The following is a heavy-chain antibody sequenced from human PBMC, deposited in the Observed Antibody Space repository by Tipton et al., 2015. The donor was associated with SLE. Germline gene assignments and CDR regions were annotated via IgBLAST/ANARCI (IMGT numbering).Heavy chain of an antibody. D-gene: IGHD3-9*01. Sequence: TLSLTCTVSGGAISSYYWSWIRQPAGKGLEWFGRIYNSGSTNYNPSLKIRVTMSVATSKNQFSLKLSSVTAADTAVYYCARDSIYYDILTGYYDNDYYYGMDVWGQGTTVTVSS. CDR1: GGAISSYY. CDR3: ARDSIYYDILTGYYDNDYYYGMDV. V-gene: IGHV4-4*07. CDR2: IYNSGST. J-gene: IGHJ6*02.